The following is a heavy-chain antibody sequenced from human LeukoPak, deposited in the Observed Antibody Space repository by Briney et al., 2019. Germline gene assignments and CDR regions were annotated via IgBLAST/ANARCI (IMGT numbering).Heavy chain of an antibody. Sequence: SETLSLTCVVYGGSFSGYYWSWIRQPPGKWLEWIGDVNYSGSTNYNPSLESRVTISADTSKSQFSLKLSSVTAADTSVYYCARGRAVTRDFDYWGQGTLVRVSS. CDR2: VNYSGST. V-gene: IGHV4-34*01. J-gene: IGHJ4*02. CDR3: ARGRAVTRDFDY. CDR1: GGSFSGYY. D-gene: IGHD4-23*01.